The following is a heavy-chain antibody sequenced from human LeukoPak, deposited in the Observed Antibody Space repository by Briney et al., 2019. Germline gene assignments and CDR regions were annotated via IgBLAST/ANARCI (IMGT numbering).Heavy chain of an antibody. CDR1: GGSFSGYY. CDR3: ARGRRVTHFDY. CDR2: INHSGST. Sequence: SETLSLTCAVYGGSFSGYYWSWIRQPPGKGLEWIGEINHSGSTNYNPSLKSRATISVDTSKNQFSLKLSSVTAADTAVYYCARGRRVTHFDYWGQGTLVTVSS. D-gene: IGHD2-21*02. V-gene: IGHV4-34*01. J-gene: IGHJ4*02.